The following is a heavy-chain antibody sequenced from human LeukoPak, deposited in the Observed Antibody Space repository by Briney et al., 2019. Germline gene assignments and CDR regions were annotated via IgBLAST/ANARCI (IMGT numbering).Heavy chain of an antibody. CDR1: GFTFSNYY. V-gene: IGHV3-7*03. CDR2: IKPDGSDK. Sequence: GGSLRLSCVASGFTFSNYYMAWVRQAPGKGPEWVANIKPDGSDKYYVNSVKGRFTISRDNAENSLYLQMNSLRAEDTAVYYCATHWRGRWGQGTLVTVSS. J-gene: IGHJ4*02. CDR3: ATHWRGR. D-gene: IGHD1-1*01.